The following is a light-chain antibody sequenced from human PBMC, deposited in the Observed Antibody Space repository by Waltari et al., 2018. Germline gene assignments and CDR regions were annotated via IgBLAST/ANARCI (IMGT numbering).Light chain of an antibody. CDR2: EVN. CDR1: SSDVGGYNY. V-gene: IGLV2-8*01. CDR3: SSYAGSNSAV. Sequence: QSALTQPPSASGSPGQSVTISCPGTSSDVGGYNYVSWYQQHPGKAPKLMIYEVNKRPSGVPNRFSGSKSGNTASLTVSGLQAEDEADYYCSSYAGSNSAVFGGGTKVTVL. J-gene: IGLJ2*01.